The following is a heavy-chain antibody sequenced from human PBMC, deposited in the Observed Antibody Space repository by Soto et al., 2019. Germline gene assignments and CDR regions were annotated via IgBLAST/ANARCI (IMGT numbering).Heavy chain of an antibody. CDR1: GFTVSSNY. CDR3: ARTMYTSGWYLYGLDV. Sequence: QPGGSLRLSCAASGFTVSSNYMSWVRQAPGKGLEWVSIIYSGGSTFYADSVKGRFTISRDNSKNTLYLQMNSLRAEDTAVYYCARTMYTSGWYLYGLDVWGQGTTVTVSS. CDR2: IYSGGST. J-gene: IGHJ6*02. D-gene: IGHD6-19*01. V-gene: IGHV3-53*01.